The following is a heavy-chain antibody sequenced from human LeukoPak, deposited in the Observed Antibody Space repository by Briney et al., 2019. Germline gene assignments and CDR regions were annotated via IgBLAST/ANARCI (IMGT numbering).Heavy chain of an antibody. CDR2: ISSSSSYI. J-gene: IGHJ4*02. V-gene: IGHV3-21*01. Sequence: PGGSLRLSCAASGVTFSSYSMNWVRQAPGKGLEWVSSISSSSSYIYYADSVKGRFTISRDNAKNSLYLQMNSLRAEDTAVYYCASPGALARQYFDYWGQGTLVTVSS. D-gene: IGHD6-6*01. CDR3: ASPGALARQYFDY. CDR1: GVTFSSYS.